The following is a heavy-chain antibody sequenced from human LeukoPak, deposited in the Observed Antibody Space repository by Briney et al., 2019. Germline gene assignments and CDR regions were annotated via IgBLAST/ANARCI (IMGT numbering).Heavy chain of an antibody. J-gene: IGHJ3*02. CDR3: ATLSHYAFDI. V-gene: IGHV1-69*05. CDR1: GGTFSSYA. D-gene: IGHD3-16*02. Sequence: RWASVKVSCKASGGTFSSYAISWVRQAPGQGLEWMGVIIPIFGTANYAQKFQGRVTITTDESTSTAYMELSSLRSEDTAVYYCATLSHYAFDIWGQGTMVTVSS. CDR2: IIPIFGTA.